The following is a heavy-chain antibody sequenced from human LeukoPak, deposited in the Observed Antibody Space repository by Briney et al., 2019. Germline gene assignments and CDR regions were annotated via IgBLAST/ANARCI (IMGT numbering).Heavy chain of an antibody. CDR3: ARASIVGFWYLDL. CDR2: INRDGGST. V-gene: IGHV3-23*01. D-gene: IGHD1-26*01. Sequence: GGSLSLSCAASEFSLSTYAMTWARQAPGKGLDWVSAINRDGGSTYYPDSVKGRFTMSRDTSKNTLSLQMSSLRVGDTAIYYCARASIVGFWYLDLWGRGTQVTVSS. CDR1: EFSLSTYA. J-gene: IGHJ2*01.